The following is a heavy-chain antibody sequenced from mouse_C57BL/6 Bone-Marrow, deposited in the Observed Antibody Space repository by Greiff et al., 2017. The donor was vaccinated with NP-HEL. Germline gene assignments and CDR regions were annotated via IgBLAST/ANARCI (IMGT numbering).Heavy chain of an antibody. CDR2: INPGSGGT. V-gene: IGHV1-54*01. CDR1: GYAFTNYL. J-gene: IGHJ4*01. D-gene: IGHD1-1*01. Sequence: QVQLQQSGAELVRPGTSVKVSCKASGYAFTNYLIEWVKQRPGQGLEWIGVINPGSGGTNYNEKFKGKATLTADKSSSTAYMQLSSLTSEESAVYFCARKTTVYAMDYWGQGTSVTVSS. CDR3: ARKTTVYAMDY.